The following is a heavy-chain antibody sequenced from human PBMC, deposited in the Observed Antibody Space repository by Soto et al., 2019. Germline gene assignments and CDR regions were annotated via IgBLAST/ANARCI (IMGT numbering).Heavy chain of an antibody. CDR3: AKLVGGPGGLEY. CDR2: ITVGGGGT. D-gene: IGHD2-21*01. Sequence: GGSLRLSCAASAFIFNTYAMNWVRQAPGKGLEWVSSITVGGGGTYYADSVKGRFTISRDNSKNTLYLQMNSLRAEDTAVYYCAKLVGGPGGLEYWGQGTLVTVSS. J-gene: IGHJ4*02. V-gene: IGHV3-23*01. CDR1: AFIFNTYA.